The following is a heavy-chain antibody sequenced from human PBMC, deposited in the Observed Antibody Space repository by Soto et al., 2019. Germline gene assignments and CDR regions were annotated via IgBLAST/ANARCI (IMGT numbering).Heavy chain of an antibody. CDR1: GFTFSSYG. J-gene: IGHJ4*02. Sequence: QVQLVESGGGVVQPGRSLRLSCAASGFTFSSYGMHWVRQAPGKGLEWVAVISYDGSNKYYADSVKGRFTISRDNSKNTLYLQMNSLRAEDTAVYYCASGGYYDSSGYPTDFDYWGQGTLVTVSS. CDR2: ISYDGSNK. V-gene: IGHV3-30-3*01. D-gene: IGHD3-22*01. CDR3: ASGGYYDSSGYPTDFDY.